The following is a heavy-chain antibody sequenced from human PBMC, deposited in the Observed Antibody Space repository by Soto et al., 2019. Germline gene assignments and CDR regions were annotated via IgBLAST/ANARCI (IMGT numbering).Heavy chain of an antibody. CDR3: AHRTTPVTSWSAP. CDR1: RFSLTTSGVG. Sequence: QITLKESGPKLVKPTQTLTLTCTFSRFSLTTSGVGVGWIRQPLGKALEWFALIYWDDDKRYPPSLKSRLTTTKKPSKNQVVLTTPNMAPADTPTYFCAHRTTPVTSWSAPWAQGTLVTVSS. J-gene: IGHJ5*02. D-gene: IGHD4-17*01. V-gene: IGHV2-5*02. CDR2: IYWDDDK.